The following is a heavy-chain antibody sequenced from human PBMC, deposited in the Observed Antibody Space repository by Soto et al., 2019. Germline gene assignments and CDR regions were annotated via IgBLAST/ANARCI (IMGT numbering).Heavy chain of an antibody. D-gene: IGHD3-22*01. Sequence: KTSETLSLTCAVSGGSISSGGYSWSWIRQPPGKGLEWIGYIYHSGSTYYNPSLKSRVTVSVDRSKNQFSLKLSSVTAADTAVYSCARGSMTRPFDYWGQGTRVTVSP. CDR2: IYHSGST. V-gene: IGHV4-30-2*01. CDR3: ARGSMTRPFDY. CDR1: GGSISSGGYS. J-gene: IGHJ4*02.